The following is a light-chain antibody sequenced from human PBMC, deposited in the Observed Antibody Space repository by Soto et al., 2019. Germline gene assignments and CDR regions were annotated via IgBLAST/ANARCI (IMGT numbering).Light chain of an antibody. CDR1: QSVSSN. CDR3: QQYNNWPPWT. CDR2: GAS. Sequence: EIVMTQSPATLSVSPGERATLSCRASQSVSSNLAWYQQKPAQAPRLLIYGASTRATGIPARFSGSGSGTEFTLTISSLRSEDFAVYYCQQYNNWPPWTFGQGTKVEIK. V-gene: IGKV3-15*01. J-gene: IGKJ1*01.